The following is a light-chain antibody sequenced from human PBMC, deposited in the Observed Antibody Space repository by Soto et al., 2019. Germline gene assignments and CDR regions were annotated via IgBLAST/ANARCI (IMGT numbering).Light chain of an antibody. V-gene: IGKV1-5*03. CDR3: QQYNSAWT. Sequence: DIQMTQSPSTLSGSVGDRVTIPCRPSQTISSWLAWYQQKPGKAPKLLIYTASSLESGVPSRFSGSGSGTEFTLTISSLQPDDFATYYCQQYNSAWTFGQGTKVDI. CDR1: QTISSW. J-gene: IGKJ1*01. CDR2: TAS.